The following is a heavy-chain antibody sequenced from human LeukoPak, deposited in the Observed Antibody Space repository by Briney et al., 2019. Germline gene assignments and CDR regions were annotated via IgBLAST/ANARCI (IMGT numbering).Heavy chain of an antibody. J-gene: IGHJ4*02. CDR1: GFTFSSYA. CDR2: ISGSGGST. Sequence: GGSLRLSCAASGFTFSSYAMSWVRQAPGKGLEWVSAISGSGGSTHYADSVKGRFTISRDNSKNTLYLQMNSLRAEDTAVYYCAKDSLVGYCSSTSCYGFDYWGQGTLVTVSS. CDR3: AKDSLVGYCSSTSCYGFDY. D-gene: IGHD2-2*01. V-gene: IGHV3-23*01.